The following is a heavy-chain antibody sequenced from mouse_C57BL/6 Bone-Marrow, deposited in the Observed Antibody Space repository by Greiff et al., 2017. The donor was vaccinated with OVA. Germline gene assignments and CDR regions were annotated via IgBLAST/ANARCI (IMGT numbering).Heavy chain of an antibody. CDR3: ERRGAYDGYSPWFAY. D-gene: IGHD2-3*01. V-gene: IGHV1-64*01. J-gene: IGHJ3*01. CDR2: IHPNIGST. CDR1: GYTFTSYW. Sequence: QVQLQQPGAELVKPGASVKLSCKASGYTFTSYWMHWVKQRPGQGLEWIGMIHPNIGSTNYNEKFKSKATLTVDKSSRTAYMQLSSLTSEDSAVYYCERRGAYDGYSPWFAYWGQGTLVTVAA.